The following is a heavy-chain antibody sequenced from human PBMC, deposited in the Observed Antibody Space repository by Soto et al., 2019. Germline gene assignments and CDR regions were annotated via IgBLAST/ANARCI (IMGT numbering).Heavy chain of an antibody. CDR3: ARVKPSGYCSGGSCYSVWFDP. J-gene: IGHJ5*02. V-gene: IGHV1-3*01. CDR2: INAGNGNT. CDR1: GYTFTSYA. Sequence: ASVKVSCKASGYTFTSYAMHWVRQAPGQRLEWMGWINAGNGNTKYSQKFQGRATITRDTSASTAYMELSSLRSEDTAVYYCARVKPSGYCSGGSCYSVWFDPWGQGTLVTVSS. D-gene: IGHD2-15*01.